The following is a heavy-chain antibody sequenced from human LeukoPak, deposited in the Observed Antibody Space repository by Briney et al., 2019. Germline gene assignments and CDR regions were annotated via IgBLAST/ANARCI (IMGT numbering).Heavy chain of an antibody. CDR3: ARAGYFDWLLSDAFDI. Sequence: GGSLRLPCAASGFTFSNYALSWVRQAPGKGLEWVSGISDSGGSTLYADSVKGRFTISRDNPKNTVYLQMNSLRAEDTAVYYCARAGYFDWLLSDAFDIWGQGTMVTVSS. CDR2: ISDSGGST. D-gene: IGHD3-9*01. J-gene: IGHJ3*02. CDR1: GFTFSNYA. V-gene: IGHV3-23*01.